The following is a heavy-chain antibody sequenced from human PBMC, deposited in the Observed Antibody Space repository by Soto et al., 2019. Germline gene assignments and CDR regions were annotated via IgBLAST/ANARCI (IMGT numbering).Heavy chain of an antibody. V-gene: IGHV4-61*01. CDR2: IYYSGST. Sequence: SETLSLTCTVSGGSVSSSSYSWGWIRQSPGKGLEWIGYIYYSGSTNYNHSLKSRVTISVDTSKNQFSLKLSSVTAADTAVYYCARDRGYYGSGSYVYYGMDVWGQGTTVTVSS. CDR3: ARDRGYYGSGSYVYYGMDV. CDR1: GGSVSSSSYS. D-gene: IGHD3-10*01. J-gene: IGHJ6*02.